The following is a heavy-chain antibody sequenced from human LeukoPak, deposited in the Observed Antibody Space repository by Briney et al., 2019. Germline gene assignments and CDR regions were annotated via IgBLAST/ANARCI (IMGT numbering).Heavy chain of an antibody. CDR3: ARLRVRYQLLKGAFDY. CDR1: GGSISSSSYY. CDR2: IYYSGST. D-gene: IGHD2-2*01. J-gene: IGHJ4*02. V-gene: IGHV4-39*01. Sequence: SETLSLTCTVSGGSISSSSYYWGWIRQPPGKGLEWIGSIYYSGSTYYNPSLKSRVTISVDTSKNQFSLKLSSVTAVDTAVYYCARLRVRYQLLKGAFDYWGQGTLVTVSS.